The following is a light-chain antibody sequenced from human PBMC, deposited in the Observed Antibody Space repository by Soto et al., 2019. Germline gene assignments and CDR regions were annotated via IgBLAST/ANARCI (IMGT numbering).Light chain of an antibody. V-gene: IGKV3-20*01. CDR1: QSVRNNY. CDR2: GAS. J-gene: IGKJ1*01. CDR3: QQYGSSPPEKT. Sequence: EIVLTQSPGTLSLSPGERATLSCRASQSVRNNYLAWYQQKPGQAPRLLIYGASNRATGIPDRFSGSGSGTDFTLTISRLEPVDFAVYYCQQYGSSPPEKTFGQGTKVEIK.